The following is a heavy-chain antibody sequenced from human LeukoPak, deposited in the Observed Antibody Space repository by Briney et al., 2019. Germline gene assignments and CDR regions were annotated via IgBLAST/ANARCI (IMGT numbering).Heavy chain of an antibody. V-gene: IGHV3-13*04. CDR3: ARAYGDYFDY. CDR1: GFTFSSYD. Sequence: GGSLRLSCAASGFTFSSYDMHWVRQVTGKSLEWVSTIGTAGDTKYPGSVKGRFTISRENAKNSLYPQMNSLRAGDTAVYYCARAYGDYFDYWGQGTLVTVSS. D-gene: IGHD4-17*01. J-gene: IGHJ4*02. CDR2: IGTAGDT.